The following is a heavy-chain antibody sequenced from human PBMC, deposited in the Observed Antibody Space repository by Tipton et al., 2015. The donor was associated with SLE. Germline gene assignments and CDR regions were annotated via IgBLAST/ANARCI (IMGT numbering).Heavy chain of an antibody. CDR1: GYIFTDYY. CDR3: ARDTVAAFDY. J-gene: IGHJ4*02. CDR2: TNPNTGCS. D-gene: IGHD5-12*01. V-gene: IGHV1-2*02. Sequence: QLVQSGGELKRPGASVRVSCKASGYIFTDYYMHWERQAPGQGLEWMGWTNPNTGCSIYAQKFQGRVTMTRDTSISTAYMELSSLRSEDTSVYYCARDTVAAFDYWGQGPLVTVSS.